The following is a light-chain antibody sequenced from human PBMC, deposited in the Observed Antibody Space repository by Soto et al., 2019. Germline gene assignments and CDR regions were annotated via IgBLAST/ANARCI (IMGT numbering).Light chain of an antibody. J-gene: IGKJ5*01. V-gene: IGKV3-20*01. CDR1: QSVSSSY. Sequence: EIVLTQSPATLSLSPGERATLSCRASQSVSSSYLAWYQQKPGQAPRLLIYGASSRATGIPDRFSGSESGTDFTLTIRKLEPEDFAMYYCQQYAGSPITFGQGTRLEIK. CDR3: QQYAGSPIT. CDR2: GAS.